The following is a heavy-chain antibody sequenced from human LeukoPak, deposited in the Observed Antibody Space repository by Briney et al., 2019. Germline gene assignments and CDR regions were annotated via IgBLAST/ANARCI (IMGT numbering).Heavy chain of an antibody. V-gene: IGHV4-30-2*01. D-gene: IGHD2-21*01. CDR2: IHHSGRT. CDR1: GGSITSDTYS. J-gene: IGHJ5*02. Sequence: SQTLSLTCAVSGGSITSDTYSWSWIRQPPGKGLEWIGYIHHSGRTYYNPSLRSRVTISVDKSKDHFSLNLNSVTAADTAVYYCVGGLGLAAVGDRFDPWGQGTLVTVSS. CDR3: VGGLGLAAVGDRFDP.